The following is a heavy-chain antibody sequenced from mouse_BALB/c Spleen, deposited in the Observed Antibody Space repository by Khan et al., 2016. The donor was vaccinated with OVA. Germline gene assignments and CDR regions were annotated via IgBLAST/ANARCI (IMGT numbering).Heavy chain of an antibody. CDR2: IDPFNDDT. V-gene: IGHV1S135*01. Sequence: VQLQQSGPELMKPGASVKISCKASGYSFTTYYIHWVKQSHGKSLEWIGYIDPFNDDTKYNQKFKGKATLTVDKSSSTAYMHLSSLTSEDSAVDYCARHGSISGFAYWGQGTLVTVSA. CDR3: ARHGSISGFAY. CDR1: GYSFTTYY. D-gene: IGHD1-1*01. J-gene: IGHJ3*01.